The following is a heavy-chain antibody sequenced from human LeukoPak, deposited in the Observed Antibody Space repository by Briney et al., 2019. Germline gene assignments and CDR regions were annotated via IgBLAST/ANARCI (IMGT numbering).Heavy chain of an antibody. J-gene: IGHJ4*02. V-gene: IGHV1-18*01. CDR2: ISAYNGNT. Sequence: ASVKVSCKASGYTFTSYGISWVRQAPGQGLEWMGWISAYNGNTNYAQKLQGRVTMTTDTSTSIAYMELRSLRSDDTAVYYCARDTIAARPTLFDYWGQGTLVTVSS. CDR1: GYTFTSYG. D-gene: IGHD6-6*01. CDR3: ARDTIAARPTLFDY.